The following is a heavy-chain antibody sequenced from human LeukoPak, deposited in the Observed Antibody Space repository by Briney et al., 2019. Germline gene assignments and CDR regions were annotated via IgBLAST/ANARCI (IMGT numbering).Heavy chain of an antibody. CDR1: GFTFSSYG. Sequence: GRSLRLSCAASGFTFSSYGMHWVRQAPGKGLEWVAVISYDGSNKYYADSVKGRSTISRDNSKNTLYLQMNSLRAEDTAVYYCAKSRGVVLRFLEWLSSSPPDYWGQGTLVTVSS. CDR2: ISYDGSNK. J-gene: IGHJ4*02. CDR3: AKSRGVVLRFLEWLSSSPPDY. V-gene: IGHV3-30*18. D-gene: IGHD3-3*01.